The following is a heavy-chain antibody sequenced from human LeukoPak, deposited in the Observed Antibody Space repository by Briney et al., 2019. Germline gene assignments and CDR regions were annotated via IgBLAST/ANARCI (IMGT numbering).Heavy chain of an antibody. CDR2: ISSSGSTI. CDR3: ARMDYYDSSGSDY. J-gene: IGHJ4*02. D-gene: IGHD3-22*01. CDR1: GFTFSSYE. Sequence: GGSLRLSCAASGFTFSSYEMNWVRQAPGKGLEWVSYISSSGSTIYYADSVKGRFTISRDNAKNSLYLQMNSLRAEDTAVYYCARMDYYDSSGSDYWGQGTLVTASS. V-gene: IGHV3-48*03.